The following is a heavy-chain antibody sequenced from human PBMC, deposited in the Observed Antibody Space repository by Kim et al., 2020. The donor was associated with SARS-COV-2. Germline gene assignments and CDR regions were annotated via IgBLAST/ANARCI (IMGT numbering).Heavy chain of an antibody. V-gene: IGHV3-33*01. Sequence: YPTPVKGRFTISRDNSKNTLYLQVNRLRAEDTAVYYCARDFGFGELPRDYWGQGTLVTVSS. J-gene: IGHJ4*02. CDR3: ARDFGFGELPRDY. D-gene: IGHD3-10*01.